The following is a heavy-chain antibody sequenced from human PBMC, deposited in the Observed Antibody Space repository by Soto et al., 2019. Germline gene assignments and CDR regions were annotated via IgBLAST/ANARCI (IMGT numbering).Heavy chain of an antibody. V-gene: IGHV3-74*01. D-gene: IGHD1-26*01. CDR2: IDSDGSST. CDR1: GFTFGSYW. Sequence: GGSLRLSCAASGFTFGSYWMNWVRQAPGKGLVWVSRIDSDGSSTTYADSVRGRFTISRDDARNTLYLQMSDLRVEDTAIYYCTRDDSGLGIDYWGQGTQVTVSS. CDR3: TRDDSGLGIDY. J-gene: IGHJ4*02.